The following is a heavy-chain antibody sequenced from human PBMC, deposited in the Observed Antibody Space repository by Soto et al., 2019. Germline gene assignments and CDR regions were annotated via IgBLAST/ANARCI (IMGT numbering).Heavy chain of an antibody. Sequence: QVQLVQSGTEVKKPGASVKVSCKASGYTFTTHYMHWVRQAPGQGLEWMGIINPSGGRTTYALKFQGRVTMTSDTSTNKVYVELTSLRSEDTAIYFCARAGENYGSGTFSPPLRYYFNSWGQGTLVTVSS. D-gene: IGHD3-10*01. CDR1: GYTFTTHY. V-gene: IGHV1-46*01. CDR2: INPSGGRT. CDR3: ARAGENYGSGTFSPPLRYYFNS. J-gene: IGHJ4*02.